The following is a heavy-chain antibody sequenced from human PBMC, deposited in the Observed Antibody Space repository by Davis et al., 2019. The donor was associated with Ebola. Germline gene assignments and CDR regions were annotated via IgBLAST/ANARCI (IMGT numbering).Heavy chain of an antibody. CDR3: ARVLRYCSGGNCFNFGY. CDR1: GFTFGTYA. J-gene: IGHJ4*02. V-gene: IGHV3-23*01. CDR2: ISATGTYT. Sequence: PGGSLRLSCAASGFTFGTYAVSWVRQPPGKGLQWVSAISATGTYTYYADSVKGRFTVARDNSKNTVYLQMNSLRAEDTAVYYCARVLRYCSGGNCFNFGYWGQGTRVTGSS. D-gene: IGHD2-15*01.